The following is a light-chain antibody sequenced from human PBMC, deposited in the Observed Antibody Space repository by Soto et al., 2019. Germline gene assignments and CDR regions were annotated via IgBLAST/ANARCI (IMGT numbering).Light chain of an antibody. CDR1: SSDVGGYNY. V-gene: IGLV2-14*03. CDR2: DVS. Sequence: ALTQPASVSGSPGQSITISCTGTSSDVGGYNYVSWYQQHPGKAPKLMIYDVSSRPSGVSNRFSGSKSGNTASLTISGLLSEDEANYYCTSYTTNKTPLFGGGTKLTVL. J-gene: IGLJ2*01. CDR3: TSYTTNKTPL.